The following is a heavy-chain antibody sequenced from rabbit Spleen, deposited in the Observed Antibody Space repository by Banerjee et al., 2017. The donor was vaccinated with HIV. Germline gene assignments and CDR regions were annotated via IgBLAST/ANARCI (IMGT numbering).Heavy chain of an antibody. CDR1: GFSFSSSDY. D-gene: IGHD4-1*01. CDR3: ARETSSGWGIVSFYFSL. Sequence: QSLEESGGDLVKPGASLTLTCTASGFSFSSSDYMCWVRQAPGKGLEWISCIAGSSGDTYYANWAKGRFTISTTSSTTVTLQMTSLTAADTATYFCARETSSGWGIVSFYFSLWGPGTLVTVS. CDR2: IAGSSGDT. V-gene: IGHV1S40*01. J-gene: IGHJ4*01.